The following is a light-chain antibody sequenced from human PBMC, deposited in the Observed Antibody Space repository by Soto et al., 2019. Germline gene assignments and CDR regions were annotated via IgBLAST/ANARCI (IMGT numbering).Light chain of an antibody. J-gene: IGKJ1*01. Sequence: DIVMTQSPDSLAVSLGERATINCKSSQSVLYSSNNKNYLAWYQQKPGQPPKLLIYWASTRESGVPDRFSGSGSGTDFTLTISSLHAEDVAVYYCQQYYSSPRTFGQGTKVEI. CDR3: QQYYSSPRT. CDR2: WAS. V-gene: IGKV4-1*01. CDR1: QSVLYSSNNKNY.